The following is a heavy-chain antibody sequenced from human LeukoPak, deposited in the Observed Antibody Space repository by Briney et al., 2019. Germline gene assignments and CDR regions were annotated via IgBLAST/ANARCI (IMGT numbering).Heavy chain of an antibody. Sequence: PSETLSLTCAVYGGSFSGYYWTWIRQPPGKGLEWIGEINHSGTTNYNPSLKSRVTISVDTSKNQFSLKLSSVNAADTAVYYCARVGDDYVWGSYRYTKPHAFDMWGQGTMVTISS. CDR1: GGSFSGYY. D-gene: IGHD3-16*02. V-gene: IGHV4-34*01. CDR3: ARVGDDYVWGSYRYTKPHAFDM. J-gene: IGHJ3*02. CDR2: INHSGTT.